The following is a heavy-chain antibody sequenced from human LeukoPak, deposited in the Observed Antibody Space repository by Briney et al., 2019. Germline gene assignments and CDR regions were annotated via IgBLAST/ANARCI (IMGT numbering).Heavy chain of an antibody. CDR2: IGTSVNVI. CDR3: AKDSVWFGDLLN. J-gene: IGHJ4*02. CDR1: GFSFSGFD. V-gene: IGHV3-48*03. D-gene: IGHD3-10*01. Sequence: GGSLRLSCAASGFSFSGFDMNWVRQAPGKGLEWIAHIGTSVNVIYFADSVKGRFTISRDNARDSLSLQMDSLRVEDTAVYYCAKDSVWFGDLLNWGQGALVIVS.